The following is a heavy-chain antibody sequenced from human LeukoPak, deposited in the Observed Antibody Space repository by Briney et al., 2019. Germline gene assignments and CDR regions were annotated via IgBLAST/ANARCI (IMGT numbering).Heavy chain of an antibody. Sequence: PSETLSLTCAVYGGSFSSYYWGWIRQPPGKGLEWIGEINRGGNTGYNPSLKSRVTISVDTSKNHFSLKLSSVTAADTAVYYCARGLGSGSYYNAYWGQGTLVTVSS. D-gene: IGHD3-10*01. CDR1: GGSFSSYY. CDR3: ARGLGSGSYYNAY. J-gene: IGHJ4*02. CDR2: INRGGNT. V-gene: IGHV4-34*01.